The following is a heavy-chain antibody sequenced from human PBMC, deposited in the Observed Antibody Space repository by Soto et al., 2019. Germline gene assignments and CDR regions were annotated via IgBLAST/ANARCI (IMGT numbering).Heavy chain of an antibody. CDR3: ARAKPEYFDY. V-gene: IGHV1-69*13. CDR2: IIPIFGTA. CDR1: GGTLSSYA. Sequence: GASVKVSCKASGGTLSSYAIRWGRQAPGQGLEWMGGIIPIFGTANYAQKFQGRVTITADESTSTAYMELSSLRSEDTAVYYCARAKPEYFDYWGQGTLVTVSS. D-gene: IGHD2-2*01. J-gene: IGHJ4*02.